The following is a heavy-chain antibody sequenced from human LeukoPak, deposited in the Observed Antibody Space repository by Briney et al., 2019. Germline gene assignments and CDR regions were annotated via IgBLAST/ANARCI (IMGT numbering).Heavy chain of an antibody. Sequence: ASVKVSCKASGYTFTSCGISWVRQAPGQGLEWMGWISAYNGNTNYAQKLQGRVTMTTDTSTSTAYMELRSLRSDDTAVYYCARDLYPRSADDAFDIWGQGTMVTVSS. CDR3: ARDLYPRSADDAFDI. D-gene: IGHD2-15*01. CDR1: GYTFTSCG. J-gene: IGHJ3*02. CDR2: ISAYNGNT. V-gene: IGHV1-18*01.